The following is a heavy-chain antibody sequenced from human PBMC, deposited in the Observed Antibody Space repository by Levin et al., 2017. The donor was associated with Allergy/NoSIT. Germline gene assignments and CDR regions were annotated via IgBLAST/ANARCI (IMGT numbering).Heavy chain of an antibody. CDR1: GFSFSDYA. Sequence: QPGGSLRLSCAASGFSFSDYAMHWVRQAPGKGLEYVSAITSSGGTTYYANSVKGRFTISRDNSKNTMYLQMGSLTAEDTAVYYCARGEEDRTGYYAPDSWGQGTLVTVSS. CDR3: ARGEEDRTGYYAPDS. D-gene: IGHD3-22*01. V-gene: IGHV3-64*01. J-gene: IGHJ4*02. CDR2: ITSSGGTT.